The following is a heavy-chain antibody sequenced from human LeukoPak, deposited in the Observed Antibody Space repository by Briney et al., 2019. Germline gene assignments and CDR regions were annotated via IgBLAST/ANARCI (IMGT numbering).Heavy chain of an antibody. CDR2: ISGSGGST. CDR3: AKVPKEQQLVNWFDP. CDR1: GFTFSSYA. V-gene: IGHV3-23*01. J-gene: IGHJ5*02. D-gene: IGHD6-13*01. Sequence: GGSLRLSCAASGFTFSSYAMSWARQAPGKGLEWVSAISGSGGSTYYADSVKGRFTISRDNSKNTLYLQMNSLRAEDTAVYYCAKVPKEQQLVNWFDPWGQGTLVTVSS.